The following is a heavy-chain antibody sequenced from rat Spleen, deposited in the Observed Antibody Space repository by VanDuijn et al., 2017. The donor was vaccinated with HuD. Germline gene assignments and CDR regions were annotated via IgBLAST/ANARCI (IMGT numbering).Heavy chain of an antibody. CDR2: ITNTGGST. CDR3: ARHNSGYGVMDA. CDR1: GFTFSDYY. J-gene: IGHJ4*01. D-gene: IGHD4-3*01. V-gene: IGHV5-25*01. Sequence: EVQLVESGGGLVQPGRSLKLSCAASGFTFSDYYMAWVRQAPTKGLAWVASITNTGGSTYYPDSVKGRFTISRDNAKSTLYLQMDSLRSEDTATYYCARHNSGYGVMDAWGQGASVTVSS.